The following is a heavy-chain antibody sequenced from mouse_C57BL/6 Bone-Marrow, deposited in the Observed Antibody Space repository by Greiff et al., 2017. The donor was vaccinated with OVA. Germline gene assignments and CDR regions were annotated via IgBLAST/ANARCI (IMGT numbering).Heavy chain of an antibody. CDR1: GFTFSDAW. Sequence: EVQRVESGGGLVQPGGSMKLSCAASGFTFSDAWMDWVRQSPEKGLEWVAEIRNKANNHATYYAESVKGRFTISREDSKSSVYLQMNSLRAEDTGIYYCTRVYGPVFAYWGQGTLVTVSA. V-gene: IGHV6-6*01. J-gene: IGHJ3*01. CDR2: IRNKANNHAT. CDR3: TRVYGPVFAY. D-gene: IGHD1-1*01.